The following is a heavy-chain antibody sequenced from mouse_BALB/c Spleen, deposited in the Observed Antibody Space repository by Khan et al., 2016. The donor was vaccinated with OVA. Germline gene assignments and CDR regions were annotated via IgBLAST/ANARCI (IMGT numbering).Heavy chain of an antibody. D-gene: IGHD1-1*02. CDR3: TNNMVLTSNNAMTY. Sequence: QVQLKESGPGLVAPSQSLSITCTASGFSLIKYGVSWVRQPPGKGLEWLGVICGDGSSNYHSALISRLSTSKDNSNSQALFKLNSLQTDDTATYSCTNNMVLTSNNAMTYWGQGTQVTVPS. CDR2: ICGDGSS. V-gene: IGHV2-3*01. J-gene: IGHJ4*01. CDR1: GFSLIKYG.